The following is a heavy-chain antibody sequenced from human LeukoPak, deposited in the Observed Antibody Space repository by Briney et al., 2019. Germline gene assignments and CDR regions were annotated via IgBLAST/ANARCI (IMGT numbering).Heavy chain of an antibody. CDR3: ARQTGIGSGDAFDI. CDR1: GGSISSSNW. CDR2: IHHSGTT. J-gene: IGHJ3*02. V-gene: IGHV4-4*02. D-gene: IGHD3-10*01. Sequence: SGTLSLTCTVSGGSISSSNWWGWVRQPPGKGLECIGEIHHSGTTNYNPSLKSRVTISVDKSKNEFSLKLNSVTAADTAVYYCARQTGIGSGDAFDIWGQGTMVTVSS.